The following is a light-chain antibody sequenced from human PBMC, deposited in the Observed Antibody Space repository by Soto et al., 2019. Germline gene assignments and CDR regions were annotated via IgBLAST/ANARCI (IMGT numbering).Light chain of an antibody. J-gene: IGLJ1*01. CDR1: SSNIGAGYH. CDR2: GDS. V-gene: IGLV1-40*01. CDR3: QSSDSGLSGSDV. Sequence: QSVLTQPPSVSGAPGQRVTISCTGSSSNIGAGYHVPWYQQLPGAAPKLLIFGDSNRPSGVPDRFSGSKSGTSASLAITGLQADDEADYYCQSSDSGLSGSDVFGTGTKVTVL.